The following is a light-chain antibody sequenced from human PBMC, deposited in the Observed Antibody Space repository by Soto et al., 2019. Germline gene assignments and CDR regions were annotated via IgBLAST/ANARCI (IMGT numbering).Light chain of an antibody. Sequence: QSVLTQPASVSGSPGQSITISCTGTSSDIGSYVYVSWYQQHPGEAPKLILYEVNNRPSGVSNRFSGSKSGNTASLTISGLQAEDEADYFCSSFTTSGTLLFGGGTKLTVL. CDR2: EVN. J-gene: IGLJ2*01. CDR3: SSFTTSGTLL. CDR1: SSDIGSYVY. V-gene: IGLV2-14*01.